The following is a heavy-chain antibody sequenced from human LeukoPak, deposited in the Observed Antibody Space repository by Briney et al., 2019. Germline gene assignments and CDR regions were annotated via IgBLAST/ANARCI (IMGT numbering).Heavy chain of an antibody. CDR3: ARVEQQLSYMDV. V-gene: IGHV1-69*05. CDR1: GGTFSSYA. Sequence: SVKVSCKASGGTFSSYAISWVRQAPGQGLEWMGGIIPIFGTANYAQKFQGRVTITTDESTSTAYMELSSLRSEDTAVYSCARVEQQLSYMDVWGKGTTVTVSS. CDR2: IIPIFGTA. D-gene: IGHD6-13*01. J-gene: IGHJ6*03.